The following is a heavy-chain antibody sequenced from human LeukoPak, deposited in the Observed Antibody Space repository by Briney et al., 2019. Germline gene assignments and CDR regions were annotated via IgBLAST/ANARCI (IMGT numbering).Heavy chain of an antibody. D-gene: IGHD6-19*01. Sequence: PGGSLRLSCAASGFTFSSYEMNWVRQAPGKGLEWVSYISSSGSTIYYADSVKGRFTISRDNAKNSLYLQMNSLRVEDTALYYCARDRAIAVDVGVDYWGQGTLVTVSS. J-gene: IGHJ4*02. CDR2: ISSSGSTI. CDR3: ARDRAIAVDVGVDY. CDR1: GFTFSSYE. V-gene: IGHV3-48*03.